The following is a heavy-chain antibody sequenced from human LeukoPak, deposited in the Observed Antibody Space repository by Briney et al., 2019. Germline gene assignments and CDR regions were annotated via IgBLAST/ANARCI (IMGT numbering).Heavy chain of an antibody. CDR3: AKETAMVTLGCFDY. D-gene: IGHD5-18*01. CDR1: GFTVSSNY. J-gene: IGHJ4*02. CDR2: IYSGGST. V-gene: IGHV3-53*01. Sequence: GGSLRLSCAASGFTVSSNYMSWVRQAPGKGLEWVSVIYSGGSTYYADSVKGRFTISRDNSKNTLYLQMNSLRAEDTAVYYCAKETAMVTLGCFDYWGQGTLVTVSS.